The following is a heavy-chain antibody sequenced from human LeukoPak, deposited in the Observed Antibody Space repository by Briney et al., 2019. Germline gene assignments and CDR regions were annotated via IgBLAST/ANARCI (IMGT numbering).Heavy chain of an antibody. CDR3: ARVYDYVWGSYRPGGAFDI. J-gene: IGHJ3*02. Sequence: SETLSLTCTVSGYSISSGYYWGWIRPPPGKGLEWIGSIYHSGSTYYNPSLKSRVTISVDTSKNQFSLKLSSVTAADTAVYYCARVYDYVWGSYRPGGAFDIWGQGTMVTVSS. V-gene: IGHV4-38-2*02. D-gene: IGHD3-16*02. CDR1: GYSISSGYY. CDR2: IYHSGST.